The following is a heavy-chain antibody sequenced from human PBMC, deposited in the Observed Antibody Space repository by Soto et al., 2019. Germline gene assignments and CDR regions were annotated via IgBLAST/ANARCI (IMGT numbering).Heavy chain of an antibody. Sequence: QVQLVQSGAEVKKPGASVKVSCEASGYTFINYDINWVRQATGQGLEWMGWMNPYTGNTDYAQKFQGRVNMTRDTHIRTAYMELSTLRSEDPAVYYCARGAARFLVSRRGNYLDSWGQGTLVTVSS. CDR1: GYTFINYD. D-gene: IGHD3-3*01. CDR3: ARGAARFLVSRRGNYLDS. V-gene: IGHV1-8*02. CDR2: MNPYTGNT. J-gene: IGHJ4*02.